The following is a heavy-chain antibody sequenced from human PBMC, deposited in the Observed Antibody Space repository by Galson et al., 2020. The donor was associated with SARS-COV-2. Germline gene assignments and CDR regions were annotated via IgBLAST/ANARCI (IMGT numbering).Heavy chain of an antibody. D-gene: IGHD6-19*01. V-gene: IGHV2-70*01. CDR1: GFSLSTSGMC. CDR3: ARLQSVCGWYDWEPYGMDV. Sequence: SGPTLVKPTQTLTLTCTFSGFSLSTSGMCVSWIRQPPGKALEWLALIDWDDDKYYSTSLKTRLTISKDTSKNQVVLTMTNMDPVDTATYYCARLQSVCGWYDWEPYGMDVWGQGTTVTVSS. CDR2: IDWDDDK. J-gene: IGHJ6*02.